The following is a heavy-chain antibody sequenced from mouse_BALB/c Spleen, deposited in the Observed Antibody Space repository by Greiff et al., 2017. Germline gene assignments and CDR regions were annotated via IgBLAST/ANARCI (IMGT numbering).Heavy chain of an antibody. CDR1: GFSLTGYG. V-gene: IGHV2-6-7*01. CDR3: ARDGIYDGYYEAMDY. D-gene: IGHD2-3*01. Sequence: VQLQESGPGLVAPSQSLSITCTVSGFSLTGYGVNWVRQPPGKGLEWLGMIWGDGSTDYNSALKSRLSISKDNSKSQVFLKMNSLQTDDTARYYCARDGIYDGYYEAMDYWGQGTSVTVSS. CDR2: IWGDGST. J-gene: IGHJ4*01.